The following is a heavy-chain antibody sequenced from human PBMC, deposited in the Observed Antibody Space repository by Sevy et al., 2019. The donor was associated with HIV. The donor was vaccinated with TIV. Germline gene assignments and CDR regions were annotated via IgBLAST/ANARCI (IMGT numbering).Heavy chain of an antibody. CDR2: ISSSSSYI. CDR3: ARDQNGSGGRHYYGMDV. CDR1: GFTFSSYS. J-gene: IGHJ6*02. Sequence: GGSLRLSCAASGFTFSSYSMNWVRQAPGKGLEWVSSISSSSSYIYYADSVKGRFTISRDNAKNSLYLQMNSLRAEDTAVYYCARDQNGSGGRHYYGMDVWGQGTTVTVSS. V-gene: IGHV3-21*01. D-gene: IGHD2-15*01.